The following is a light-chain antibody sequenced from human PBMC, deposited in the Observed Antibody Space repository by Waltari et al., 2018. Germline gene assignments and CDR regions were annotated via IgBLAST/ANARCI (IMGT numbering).Light chain of an antibody. J-gene: IGLJ1*01. CDR3: CSYAGRGTYV. CDR1: THDIGSNDL. Sequence: QSALTQPAPVSGTPGQSLTISCSGTTHDIGSNDLVPWYQQHPGETPKLLICQVFKRPPDTSSRFSGAKSGSTASLTISGLQPEDEADYYCCSYAGRGTYVFGSGTKVTVL. V-gene: IGLV2-23*02. CDR2: QVF.